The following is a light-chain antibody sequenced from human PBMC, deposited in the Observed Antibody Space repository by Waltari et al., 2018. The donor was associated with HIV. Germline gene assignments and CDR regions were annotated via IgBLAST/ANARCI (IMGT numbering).Light chain of an antibody. CDR2: SNN. V-gene: IGLV1-44*01. CDR3: AAWDDSLNGVV. J-gene: IGLJ2*01. CDR1: SSNIGSNT. Sequence: QSVLTQPPSASGTPGQRVTISCSGSSSNIGSNTVTWYQQLPGTALKLLIYSNNQRPSGVPDRFSGSKSGTSASLAISGLQSEDEADYYCAAWDDSLNGVVFGGGTKLTVL.